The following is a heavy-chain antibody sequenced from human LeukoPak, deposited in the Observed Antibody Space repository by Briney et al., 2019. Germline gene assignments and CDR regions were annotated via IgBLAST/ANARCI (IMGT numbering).Heavy chain of an antibody. D-gene: IGHD3-22*01. CDR1: KFTFRNYW. CDR3: ATLNFYDSSGYETEPFDI. J-gene: IGHJ3*02. Sequence: PGGALRLSCAASKFTFRNYWMSWVRQPPGKGLDWLSFIYSGGSTYYADSVKGRFTVSRDNSKNTLYLEMNSLRAEDTAVYYCATLNFYDSSGYETEPFDIWGQGTMVTVSS. CDR2: IYSGGST. V-gene: IGHV3-53*01.